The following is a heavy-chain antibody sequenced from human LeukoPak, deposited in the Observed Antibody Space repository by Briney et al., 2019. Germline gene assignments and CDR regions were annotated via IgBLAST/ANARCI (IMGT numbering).Heavy chain of an antibody. CDR1: EFTFSSYT. CDR3: ARMNFYGDYCDY. D-gene: IGHD4-17*01. V-gene: IGHV3-21*01. CDR2: ISSSSSYI. Sequence: PGGSLRLSCAASEFTFSSYTMKWVRQAPGKGLEWVSSISSSSSYIYYADSVKGRFTISRDNAKNSLYLQMNSLRAEDTAVYYCARMNFYGDYCDYWGQGTLVTVSP. J-gene: IGHJ4*02.